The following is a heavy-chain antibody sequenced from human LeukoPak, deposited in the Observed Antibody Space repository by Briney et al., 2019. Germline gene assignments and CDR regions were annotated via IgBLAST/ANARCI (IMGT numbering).Heavy chain of an antibody. Sequence: ASVKVSCKASGYTFTSYYMHWVRQAPGQGLEWMRIINPSGGSTSYAQKFQGRVTMTRDTSTSTVYMELSSLRSEDTAVYYCARAVPPDATFDYWGQGTLVTVSS. V-gene: IGHV1-46*01. J-gene: IGHJ4*02. CDR2: INPSGGST. CDR1: GYTFTSYY. CDR3: ARAVPPDATFDY. D-gene: IGHD3-10*01.